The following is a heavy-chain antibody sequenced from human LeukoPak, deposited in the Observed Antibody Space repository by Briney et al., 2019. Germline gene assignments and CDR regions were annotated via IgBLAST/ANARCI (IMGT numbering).Heavy chain of an antibody. CDR1: GFTFSSYS. J-gene: IGHJ6*04. V-gene: IGHV3-21*01. CDR3: ARDLICSSTSCYSYYYGMDV. Sequence: GGSLRLYCAASGFTFSSYSMNWGRQAPGKGLEWVSSISSSSSYIYYADSVKGRFTISRDNAKNSLYLQMNSLRAEDTAVYYCARDLICSSTSCYSYYYGMDVWGKGTTVTVSS. CDR2: ISSSSSYI. D-gene: IGHD2-2*01.